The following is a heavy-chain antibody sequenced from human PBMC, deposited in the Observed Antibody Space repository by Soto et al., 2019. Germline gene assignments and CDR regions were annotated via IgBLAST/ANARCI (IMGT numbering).Heavy chain of an antibody. Sequence: ESGGGVVQPGRSLRLSCAASGFTFSSYGMHWVRQAPGKGLEWVAVISYDGSNKYYADSVKGRFTISRDNSKNTLYLQMNSLRAEDTAVYYCAKDRGYSWFDPWGQGTLVTVSS. CDR2: ISYDGSNK. CDR1: GFTFSSYG. J-gene: IGHJ5*02. CDR3: AKDRGYSWFDP. V-gene: IGHV3-30*18.